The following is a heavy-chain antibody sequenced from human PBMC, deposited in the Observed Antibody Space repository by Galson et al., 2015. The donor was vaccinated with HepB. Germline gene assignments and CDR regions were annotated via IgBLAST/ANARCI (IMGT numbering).Heavy chain of an antibody. CDR3: ARDLCGGDCYQDR. V-gene: IGHV3-21*01. CDR2: ISSSSSYI. J-gene: IGHJ5*02. D-gene: IGHD2-21*02. CDR1: GFTFSSYS. Sequence: SLRLSCAASGFTFSSYSMDWVRQAPGKGLEWVSSISSSSSYIYYADSVKGRFTISRDNAKNSLYLQMNSLRAEDTAVYYCARDLCGGDCYQDRWGQGTLVTVSS.